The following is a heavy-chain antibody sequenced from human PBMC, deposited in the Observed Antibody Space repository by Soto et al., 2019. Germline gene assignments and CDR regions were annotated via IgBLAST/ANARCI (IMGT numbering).Heavy chain of an antibody. CDR2: ISSSSSYI. CDR1: GFTFSSYS. D-gene: IGHD1-1*01. J-gene: IGHJ4*02. CDR3: ARHRNDEYYFDY. Sequence: GVSLRLSCAASGFTFSSYSMNWVRQAPGKGLEWVSSISSSSSYIYYADSVKGRFTISRDNAKNSLYLQMNSLRAEDTAVYYCARHRNDEYYFDYWGQGTLVTVSS. V-gene: IGHV3-21*01.